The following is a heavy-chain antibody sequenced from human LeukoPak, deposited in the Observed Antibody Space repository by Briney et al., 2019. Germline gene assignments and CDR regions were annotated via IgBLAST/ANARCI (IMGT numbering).Heavy chain of an antibody. J-gene: IGHJ5*02. CDR3: ATGHSTGYHYWFDP. CDR2: LDRESGET. CDR1: GSALSYLA. Sequence: ASVKVSCKVSGSALSYLAMQWVRQVSGKGLEVMGGLDRESGETLYSDKFQGRVTMDQDTSTDTAYMDLTSLTSEDTAVYYCATGHSTGYHYWFDPWGQGTLVTVSS. V-gene: IGHV1-24*01. D-gene: IGHD2-2*03.